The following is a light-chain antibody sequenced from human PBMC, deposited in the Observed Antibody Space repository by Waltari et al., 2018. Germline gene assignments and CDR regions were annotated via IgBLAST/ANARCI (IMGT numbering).Light chain of an antibody. CDR3: TSYTNSNSWV. CDR2: EVS. V-gene: IGLV2-14*01. Sequence: QSGLTQPASVSASPGQSIAISCTGTSSYVGGSHYVSRYQQHPGKVPKLIISEVSNRPSGVSDRFSGSKSGNTASLTISGLQAEDEADYYCTSYTNSNSWVFGGGTKLTVL. J-gene: IGLJ3*02. CDR1: SSYVGGSHY.